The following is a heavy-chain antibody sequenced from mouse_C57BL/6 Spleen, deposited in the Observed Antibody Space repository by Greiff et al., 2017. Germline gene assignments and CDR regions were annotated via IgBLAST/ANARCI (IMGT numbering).Heavy chain of an antibody. J-gene: IGHJ3*01. Sequence: VQLQQSDAELVKPGASVKISCKVSGYTFTDHTIHWMKQRPEQGLEWIGYIYPKDGSTTYNQKFKGKATLTADKSSSTAYMQLNSLTSEDSAVYFCARNDYGSSYGFAYWGQGTLVTVSA. V-gene: IGHV1-78*01. D-gene: IGHD1-1*01. CDR3: ARNDYGSSYGFAY. CDR2: IYPKDGST. CDR1: GYTFTDHT.